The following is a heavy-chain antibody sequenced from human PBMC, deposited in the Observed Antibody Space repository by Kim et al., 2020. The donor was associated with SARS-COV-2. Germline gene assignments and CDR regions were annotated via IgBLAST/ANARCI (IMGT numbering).Heavy chain of an antibody. CDR2: INHSGST. D-gene: IGHD3-10*01. CDR3: ARMGITMVRGARVDYFDY. Sequence: SETLSLTCAVYGGSFSGYYWSWIRQPPGKGLEWIGEINHSGSTNYNPSLKSRVTISVDTSKNQFSLKLSSVTAADTAVYYCARMGITMVRGARVDYFDY. CDR1: GGSFSGYY. J-gene: IGHJ4*01. V-gene: IGHV4-34*01.